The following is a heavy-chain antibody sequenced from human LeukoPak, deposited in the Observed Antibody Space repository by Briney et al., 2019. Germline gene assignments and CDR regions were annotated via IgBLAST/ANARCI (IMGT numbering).Heavy chain of an antibody. CDR3: AKISSSGIYFDY. CDR1: GFAFSSGA. V-gene: IGHV3-23*01. Sequence: GGSLRLSCVASGFAFSSGAMTWVRQAPGKALEWVSAVSANGANTHYADSVKGRFTISRDNTKNTLYLQLNSLRAEDTAVYYCAKISSSGIYFDYWGQGTLVPVSS. D-gene: IGHD1-26*01. CDR2: VSANGANT. J-gene: IGHJ4*02.